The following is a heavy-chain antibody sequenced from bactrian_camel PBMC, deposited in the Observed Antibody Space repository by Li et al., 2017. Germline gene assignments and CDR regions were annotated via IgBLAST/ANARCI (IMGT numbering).Heavy chain of an antibody. CDR3: AVRVLDYCYTREIREADIHP. CDR2: ISVNGRT. V-gene: IGHV3S53*01. Sequence: HVQLVESGGGSVQAGGSLRLSCTGSGITYSANCMGWFRQALGKEREGVAFISVNGRTNYADSVKGRFTISKDNTKNTLYLQMDSLKPEDTAMYYCAVRVLDYCYTREIREADIHPWGQGTQVTVS. D-gene: IGHD2*01. CDR1: GITYSANC. J-gene: IGHJ4*01.